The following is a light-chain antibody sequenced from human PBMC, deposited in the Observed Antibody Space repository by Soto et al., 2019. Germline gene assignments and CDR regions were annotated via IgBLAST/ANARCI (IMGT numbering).Light chain of an antibody. J-gene: IGKJ5*01. CDR2: AAS. V-gene: IGKV1-39*01. CDR1: QSISSY. CDR3: QQSYSTPAIA. Sequence: DIQIAQSPSSLGASVGDRITNTFRASQSISSYLNWYQQKPGKAPKLLIYAASSLQSGVPSRFSGIGSGTDFTLTISSLQPEDFATYYCQQSYSTPAIAFGQGTRLENK.